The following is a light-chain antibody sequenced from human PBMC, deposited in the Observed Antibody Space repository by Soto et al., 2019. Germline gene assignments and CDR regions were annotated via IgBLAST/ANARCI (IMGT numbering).Light chain of an antibody. J-gene: IGKJ1*01. V-gene: IGKV3-20*01. Sequence: EIVLTQSPGTLSLSPGERATLSCSASQIVSKNYVAWYQQKPGQAPRLLIYAASSRATGIPDRFSGGGSGTDFTLTVSRLEPEDFAVYYCQQYGSAPRTFGQGTKVEVK. CDR1: QIVSKNY. CDR3: QQYGSAPRT. CDR2: AAS.